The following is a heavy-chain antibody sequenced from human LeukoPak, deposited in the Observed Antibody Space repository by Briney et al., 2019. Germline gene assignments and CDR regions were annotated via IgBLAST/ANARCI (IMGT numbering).Heavy chain of an antibody. CDR3: AREDCSSTSCQGNFDY. CDR1: GFTFSSYA. J-gene: IGHJ4*02. D-gene: IGHD2-2*01. CDR2: ISGSGGST. V-gene: IGHV3-23*01. Sequence: GGSLRLSCAASGFTFSSYAMSWVRQAPGKGLEWVSAISGSGGSTYYADSVKGRFTISRDNSKNALYLQMHSLRAEDTAVYYCAREDCSSTSCQGNFDYWGQGTLVTVSS.